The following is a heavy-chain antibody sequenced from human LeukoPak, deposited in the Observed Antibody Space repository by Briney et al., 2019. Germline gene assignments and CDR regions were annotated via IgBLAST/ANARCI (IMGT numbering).Heavy chain of an antibody. J-gene: IGHJ3*02. CDR3: ARCPATMVRGADDAFDI. D-gene: IGHD3-10*01. V-gene: IGHV1-8*01. CDR2: MNPNSGNT. CDR1: GYTFSSYD. Sequence: ASVKVSCKASGYTFSSYDINWVRQATGQGLEWMGWMNPNSGNTGYAQKFQGRVTMTRNTSISTAYMELSFLSSGDTAVYYCARCPATMVRGADDAFDIWGQGTMVTVSS.